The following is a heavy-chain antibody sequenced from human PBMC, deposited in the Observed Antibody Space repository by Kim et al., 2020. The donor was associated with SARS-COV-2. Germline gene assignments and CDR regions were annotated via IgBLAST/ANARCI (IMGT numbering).Heavy chain of an antibody. D-gene: IGHD3-3*01. Sequence: ASVKVSCKASGYIFTSDAIHWVRQAPGQSLEWMGWINAANGVTKYSQKFQGRVTITRETSATTAYMELTSLTSEDTAVYYCSKGSRAPKPPIGDWGQGTLVTASS. CDR1: GYIFTSDA. CDR3: SKGSRAPKPPIGD. CDR2: INAANGVT. J-gene: IGHJ4*02. V-gene: IGHV1-3*01.